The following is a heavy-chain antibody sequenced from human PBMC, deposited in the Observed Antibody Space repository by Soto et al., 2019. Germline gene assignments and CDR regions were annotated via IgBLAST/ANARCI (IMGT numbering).Heavy chain of an antibody. CDR3: ARHTPAISISDH. V-gene: IGHV4-61*01. J-gene: IGHJ4*02. CDR2: IHYSGST. Sequence: TSETLSLTCTVSGGSVSSGSCYWSWIRQPPGKGLEWIGNIHYSGSTNYNPSLKSRVTISVDTSKNQFSLKLSSVTAADTAVYYCARHTPAISISDHWGQGTLVTVSS. D-gene: IGHD2-15*01. CDR1: GGSVSSGSCY.